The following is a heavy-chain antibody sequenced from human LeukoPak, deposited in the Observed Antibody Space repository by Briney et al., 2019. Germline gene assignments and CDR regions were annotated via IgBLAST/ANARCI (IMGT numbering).Heavy chain of an antibody. CDR1: GFTFSNYA. Sequence: GGSLRLSCAASGFTFSNYAMSWVRQAPGKGLEWVSSSNTGGSTYFADSVKARFTISRDNSKNTLYLQMSSLRAEDTAVYYCASVRPYYYGMDVWGQGTTVTVSS. J-gene: IGHJ6*02. D-gene: IGHD6-6*01. CDR3: ASVRPYYYGMDV. CDR2: SNTGGST. V-gene: IGHV3-23*01.